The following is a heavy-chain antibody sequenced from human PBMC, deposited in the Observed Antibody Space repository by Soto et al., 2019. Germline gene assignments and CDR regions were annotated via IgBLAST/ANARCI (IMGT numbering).Heavy chain of an antibody. CDR2: INHAGST. CDR3: ARQSGPAYRYGMDI. J-gene: IGHJ6*02. CDR1: GGSFSGYY. Sequence: QMQLQQWGAGLLKASETLSLTCSVSGGSFSGYYLAWIRQPPGKGLEWIGEINHAGSTKYHPSLKSRVVLSVDLSSTHFSLRLRSVTAADTAVYFCARQSGPAYRYGMDIWGQGTTVTVSS. V-gene: IGHV4-34*02. D-gene: IGHD1-1*01.